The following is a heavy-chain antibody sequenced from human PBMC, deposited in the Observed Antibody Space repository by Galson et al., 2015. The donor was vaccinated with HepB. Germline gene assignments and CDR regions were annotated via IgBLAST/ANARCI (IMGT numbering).Heavy chain of an antibody. Sequence: SLRLSCAASGFSISSYWMHWVRQAPGKGLVCVPRINSDGSITNYADSVKGRFTISRDNAKNTLFLQMNSLRAEDTAVYYCQVVTLSWGQGTLVTVSS. D-gene: IGHD3-22*01. J-gene: IGHJ5*02. CDR2: INSDGSIT. CDR3: QVVTLS. V-gene: IGHV3-74*01. CDR1: GFSISSYW.